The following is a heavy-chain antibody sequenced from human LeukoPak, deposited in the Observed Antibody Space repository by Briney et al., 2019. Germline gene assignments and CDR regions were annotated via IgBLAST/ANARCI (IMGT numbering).Heavy chain of an antibody. CDR2: ISGSGGST. J-gene: IGHJ4*02. CDR1: GFTFSSYA. V-gene: IGHV3-23*01. Sequence: AGGSLRLSCAASGFTFSSYAMSWVRQAPGKGLEWVSAISGSGGSTYYADSVKGRFTISRDNSKNTLYLQMNSLRAEDTAVYYCARMGYYYDSSGYLDYWGQGTLVTVSS. D-gene: IGHD3-22*01. CDR3: ARMGYYYDSSGYLDY.